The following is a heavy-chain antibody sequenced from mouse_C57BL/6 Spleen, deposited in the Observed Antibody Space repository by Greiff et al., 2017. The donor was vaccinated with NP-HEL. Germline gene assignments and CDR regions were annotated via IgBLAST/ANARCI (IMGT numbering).Heavy chain of an antibody. CDR1: GYAFSSSW. CDR2: IYPGDGDT. Sequence: VKLVESGPELVKPGASVKISCKASGYAFSSSWMNWVKQRPGKGLEWIGRIYPGDGDTNYNGKFKGKATLTADKSSSTAYMQLSSLTSEDSAVYYCARTTTVVSAPFDYWGQGTTLTVSS. J-gene: IGHJ2*01. CDR3: ARTTTVVSAPFDY. V-gene: IGHV1-82*01. D-gene: IGHD1-1*01.